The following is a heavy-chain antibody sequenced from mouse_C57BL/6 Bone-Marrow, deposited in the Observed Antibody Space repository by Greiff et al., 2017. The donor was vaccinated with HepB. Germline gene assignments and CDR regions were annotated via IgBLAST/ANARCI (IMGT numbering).Heavy chain of an antibody. D-gene: IGHD1-1*01. CDR1: GFTFSSYG. J-gene: IGHJ3*01. CDR3: ARRFTTVVEGAWFAY. CDR2: ISSGGSYT. Sequence: DVHLVESGGDLVKPGGSLKLSCAASGFTFSSYGMSWVRQTPDKRLEWVATISSGGSYTYYPDSVKGRFTISRDNAKNTLYLQMSSLKSEDTAMYYCARRFTTVVEGAWFAYWGQGTLVTVSA. V-gene: IGHV5-6*01.